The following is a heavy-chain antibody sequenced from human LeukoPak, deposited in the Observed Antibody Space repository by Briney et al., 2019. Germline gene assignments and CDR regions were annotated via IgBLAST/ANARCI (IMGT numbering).Heavy chain of an antibody. CDR2: ISNNGRSI. D-gene: IGHD3-22*01. V-gene: IGHV3-11*04. Sequence: KPGRSLRLSCEASGFTFSDYYMSWIRQAPGKGLEWISYISNNGRSIYYGDSVKGRFTISRDNAKNSLYLQMSSLRAEDTAVYFCARDDIGGYSQKYHALDIWGQGTMVTVSS. CDR1: GFTFSDYY. CDR3: ARDDIGGYSQKYHALDI. J-gene: IGHJ3*02.